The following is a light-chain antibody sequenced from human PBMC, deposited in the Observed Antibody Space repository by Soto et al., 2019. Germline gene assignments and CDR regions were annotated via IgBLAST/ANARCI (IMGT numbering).Light chain of an antibody. CDR2: TNT. CDR1: RSNIGTNP. Sequence: QSALTQPPSASGTPGQSVSISCSGSRSNIGTNPVNWYQQLPGTAPKLLFYTNTQRPSGVPDRFSASKSGTSASLAISGLQSEDEADYYCAAWDDSLNSVIFGGGTQLTVL. CDR3: AAWDDSLNSVI. J-gene: IGLJ2*01. V-gene: IGLV1-44*01.